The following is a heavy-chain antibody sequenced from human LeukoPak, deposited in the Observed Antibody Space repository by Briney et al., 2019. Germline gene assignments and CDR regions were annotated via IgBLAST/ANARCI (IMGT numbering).Heavy chain of an antibody. D-gene: IGHD3-9*01. CDR1: GGSISSSSYY. Sequence: SETLSFTCTVSGGSISSSSYYWGWIRQPPGKGLEWIGSIYYSGSTYYNPSLKSRVTISVDTSKNQFSLKLSSVTAADTAVYYCARQDILTGYLFDYWGQGTLVTVSS. CDR3: ARQDILTGYLFDY. J-gene: IGHJ4*02. V-gene: IGHV4-39*01. CDR2: IYYSGST.